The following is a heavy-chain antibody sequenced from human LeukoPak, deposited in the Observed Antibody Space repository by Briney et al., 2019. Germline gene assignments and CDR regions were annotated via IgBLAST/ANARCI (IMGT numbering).Heavy chain of an antibody. CDR3: AREGYYYDSSGYLDY. CDR1: GFTFSSYA. J-gene: IGHJ4*02. D-gene: IGHD3-22*01. Sequence: GGSLRLPCAASGFTFSSYAMHWVRQAPGKGLEWVAVISYDGSNKYYADSVKGRFTISRDNSKNTLYLQMNSLRAKDTAVYYCAREGYYYDSSGYLDYWGQGTLVTVSS. V-gene: IGHV3-30-3*01. CDR2: ISYDGSNK.